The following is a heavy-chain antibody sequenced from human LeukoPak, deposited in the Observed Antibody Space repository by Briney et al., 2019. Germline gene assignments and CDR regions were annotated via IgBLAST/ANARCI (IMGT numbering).Heavy chain of an antibody. Sequence: GGSLRLSCAASGFTFSSYAMSWVRQAPGKGLEWVSGMSGNAATTYYADSVKGRFAISRDNSKSMLFLQLNSLRAEDTALYYCARDLHYYVAMDVWGQGTTVTVSS. V-gene: IGHV3-23*01. J-gene: IGHJ6*02. CDR2: MSGNAATT. D-gene: IGHD3-10*02. CDR1: GFTFSSYA. CDR3: ARDLHYYVAMDV.